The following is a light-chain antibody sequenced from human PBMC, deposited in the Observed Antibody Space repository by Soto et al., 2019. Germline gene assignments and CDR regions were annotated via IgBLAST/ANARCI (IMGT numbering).Light chain of an antibody. CDR3: QQYGSSPPYT. J-gene: IGKJ2*01. Sequence: DIVLTQSPGILSLSPGERATLSCRASQSVSSSYLAWYQQKPGQAPRLLIYGASNRATGIPDRFSASGSKTNFTLTISRLEPEDFAVYYCQQYGSSPPYTFGQGTTLEIK. V-gene: IGKV3-20*01. CDR2: GAS. CDR1: QSVSSSY.